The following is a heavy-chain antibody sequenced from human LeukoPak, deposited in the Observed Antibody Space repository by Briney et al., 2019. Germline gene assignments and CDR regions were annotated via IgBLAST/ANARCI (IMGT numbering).Heavy chain of an antibody. Sequence: ASVKVSCKASGYTFTSYDINWVRQAPGQGLEWMGWMNPNSGNTGYAQKFQGRVTMTRNTSISTAYMELSSLRSEDTAVYYCASNPHAYDSGDAFDIWGQGTMVTVSS. CDR1: GYTFTSYD. D-gene: IGHD3-22*01. CDR3: ASNPHAYDSGDAFDI. J-gene: IGHJ3*02. V-gene: IGHV1-8*01. CDR2: MNPNSGNT.